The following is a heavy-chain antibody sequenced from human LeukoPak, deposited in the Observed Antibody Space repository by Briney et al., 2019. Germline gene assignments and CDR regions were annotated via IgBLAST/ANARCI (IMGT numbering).Heavy chain of an antibody. Sequence: PSETLSLTCAVYGGSFSGYYWSWIRQPPGKGLEWIGEINHSGSTNYNPSLKSRVTISVDTSKNQFSLKLSSVTAADTAVYYCARDRVELGWGAFEIWGQGTMVTVSS. D-gene: IGHD7-27*01. CDR1: GGSFSGYY. CDR2: INHSGST. J-gene: IGHJ3*02. V-gene: IGHV4-34*01. CDR3: ARDRVELGWGAFEI.